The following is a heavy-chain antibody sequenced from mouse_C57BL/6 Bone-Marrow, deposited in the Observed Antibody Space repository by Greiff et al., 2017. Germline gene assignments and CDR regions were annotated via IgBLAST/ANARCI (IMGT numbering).Heavy chain of an antibody. V-gene: IGHV1-18*01. CDR3: ARMDGNYGNAMDY. Sequence: VQLQQSGPELVKPGASVKIPCKASGYTFTDYNMDWVKQSHGKSLEWIGDINPNNGGTIYNQKFKGKATLTVDKSSSTAYMELRSLTSEDTAVYYCARMDGNYGNAMDYWGQGTSVTVSS. D-gene: IGHD2-1*01. CDR2: INPNNGGT. CDR1: GYTFTDYN. J-gene: IGHJ4*01.